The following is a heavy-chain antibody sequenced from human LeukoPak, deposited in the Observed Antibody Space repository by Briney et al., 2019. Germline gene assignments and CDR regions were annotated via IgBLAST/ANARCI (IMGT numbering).Heavy chain of an antibody. J-gene: IGHJ4*02. V-gene: IGHV4-39*07. CDR1: GGSISSSSYY. CDR3: ARGMGAVRYFDY. D-gene: IGHD1-26*01. CDR2: IYYSGST. Sequence: PSETLSLTCTVSGGSISSSSYYWGWIRQPPGKGLEWIGSIYYSGSTYYNPSLKSRVSISVDTSKNQFSLKLSSMTAADTAVYYCARGMGAVRYFDYWGQGTLVTVSS.